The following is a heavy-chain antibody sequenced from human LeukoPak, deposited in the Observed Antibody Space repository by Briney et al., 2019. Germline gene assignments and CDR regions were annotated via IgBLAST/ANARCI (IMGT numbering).Heavy chain of an antibody. CDR1: GFTFSTYT. CDR3: ARSFGC. J-gene: IGHJ4*02. CDR2: ISDSGSTI. V-gene: IGHV3-48*01. Sequence: PGGSLRVSCAASGFTFSTYTMNWVRQAPGKGLEWVSYISDSGSTIYYADSVKGRFTISRDNAKNSLYLQMNSLRAEDTAVYYCARSFGCWGQGTLVTVSS.